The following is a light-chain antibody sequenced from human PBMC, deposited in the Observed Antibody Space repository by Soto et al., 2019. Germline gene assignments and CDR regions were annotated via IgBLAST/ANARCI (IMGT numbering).Light chain of an antibody. CDR2: EVT. Sequence: QSALTQPPSASGSPGQSVTISCTGTSSDVGGDNYVSWYQQHPGKVPKLMIYEVTKRPSGVPDRFSGSKSGNTASLIVSGLQAQDEADYYCSSYAGSNILVFGGGTKLTVL. CDR3: SSYAGSNILV. J-gene: IGLJ3*02. V-gene: IGLV2-8*01. CDR1: SSDVGGDNY.